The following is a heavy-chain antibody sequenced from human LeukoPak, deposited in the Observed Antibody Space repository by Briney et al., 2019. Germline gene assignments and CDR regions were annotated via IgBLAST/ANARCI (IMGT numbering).Heavy chain of an antibody. CDR2: ISYDGSNK. D-gene: IGHD1-1*01. CDR3: ARDVGYRVDD. CDR1: GFTFSSYG. J-gene: IGHJ4*02. V-gene: IGHV3-30*03. Sequence: PGGSLRLSCAASGFTFSSYGMHWVRQAPGKGLEWVAVISYDGSNKYYADSVKGRFTISRDNAKNTVYLQMHSLTVEDTAVYYCARDVGYRVDDCGPGTLVTVS.